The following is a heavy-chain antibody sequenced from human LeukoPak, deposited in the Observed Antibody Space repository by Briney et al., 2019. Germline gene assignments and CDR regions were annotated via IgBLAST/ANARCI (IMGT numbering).Heavy chain of an antibody. CDR2: ISAYNGNT. J-gene: IGHJ6*02. CDR3: ARDLRFLEWSKANYYGMDV. CDR1: GYTFTSYG. V-gene: IGHV1-18*01. D-gene: IGHD3-3*01. Sequence: GASVKVSCKASGYTFTSYGISWVRQAPGQGLEWMGWISAYNGNTNYAQKLQGRVTMTTDTSTSTAYMELRSLRSDDTAVYYCARDLRFLEWSKANYYGMDVWGQGTTVTVSS.